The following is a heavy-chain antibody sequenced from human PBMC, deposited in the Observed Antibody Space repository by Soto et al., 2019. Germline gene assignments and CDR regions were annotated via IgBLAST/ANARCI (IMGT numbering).Heavy chain of an antibody. CDR1: GFSLTTSGVG. CDR2: IYWDDVK. V-gene: IGHV2-5*02. Sequence: QITLKESGPTLVKPTQTLTLTCTFSGFSLTTSGVGVGWLRQPPGQALEWLALIYWDDVKRYSPSLTSRLTNTKDTAKNQVVPTMTNMDPADTATYFGAHRTTTGTWWFDPWGQGTLVTVSS. D-gene: IGHD4-17*01. CDR3: AHRTTTGTWWFDP. J-gene: IGHJ5*02.